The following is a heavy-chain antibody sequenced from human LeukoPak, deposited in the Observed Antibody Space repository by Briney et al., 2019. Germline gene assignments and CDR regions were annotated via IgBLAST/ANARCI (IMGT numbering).Heavy chain of an antibody. CDR3: AKDRYYDSSGYPY. D-gene: IGHD3-22*01. V-gene: IGHV3-23*01. Sequence: GGSLRLSCAASGFTFSSYAMSWVRQAPGKGLEWVSAISGSGGSTYYADSVKGRFTISRDNSKNTLYLQMNSLRAEDTAAYYCAKDRYYDSSGYPYWGQGTLVTVSS. CDR1: GFTFSSYA. CDR2: ISGSGGST. J-gene: IGHJ4*02.